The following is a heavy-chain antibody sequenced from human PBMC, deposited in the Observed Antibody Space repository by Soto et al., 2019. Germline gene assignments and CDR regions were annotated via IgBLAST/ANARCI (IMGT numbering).Heavy chain of an antibody. D-gene: IGHD6-19*01. Sequence: QVQLVQSGAEVKKPGSSVKVSCKASGGTFSNYAISWVRQAPGQGPEWMGGIIPIFGTANYAQNFQGRVTITADESTSTAYMELHNLRSEDTAVYYCAQTLGSAVAGPGRFDLWGRGTLVTVSS. J-gene: IGHJ2*01. V-gene: IGHV1-69*12. CDR3: AQTLGSAVAGPGRFDL. CDR1: GGTFSNYA. CDR2: IIPIFGTA.